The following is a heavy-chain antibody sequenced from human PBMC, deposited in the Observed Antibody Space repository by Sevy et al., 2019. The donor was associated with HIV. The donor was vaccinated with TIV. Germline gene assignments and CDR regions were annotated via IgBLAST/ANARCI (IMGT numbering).Heavy chain of an antibody. J-gene: IGHJ4*02. CDR1: GFSVSDNY. Sequence: GGSLRLSCAASGFSVSDNYMSWVRQTPGKRLEWVSVIYIGDSTFYADSVKGRFTISRDNSKNTLFLQMNSLRDEDTAVYYCASAFLRYFFDYWGQGTLVTDSS. CDR3: ASAFLRYFFDY. CDR2: IYIGDST. V-gene: IGHV3-53*01.